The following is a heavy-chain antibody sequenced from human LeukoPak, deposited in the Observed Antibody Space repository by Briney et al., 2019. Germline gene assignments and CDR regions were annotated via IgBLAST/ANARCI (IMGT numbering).Heavy chain of an antibody. D-gene: IGHD1-26*01. CDR1: GFTFGDYA. Sequence: GGSLRLSCTASGFTFGDYAMSWVRQAPGKGLEWVGFIRSKAYGGTTEYAASVKGRFTISRDDSKSIAYLQMNSLRTEDTAVYYCAKGYGWEASYYYYMDVWGKGTTVTFSS. V-gene: IGHV3-49*04. CDR3: AKGYGWEASYYYYMDV. J-gene: IGHJ6*03. CDR2: IRSKAYGGTT.